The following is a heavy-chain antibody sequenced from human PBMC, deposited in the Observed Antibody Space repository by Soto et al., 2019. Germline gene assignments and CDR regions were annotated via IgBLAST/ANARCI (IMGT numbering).Heavy chain of an antibody. CDR2: VSESGAST. V-gene: IGHV3-23*01. J-gene: IGHJ4*02. CDR1: GFSFGSYS. D-gene: IGHD2-15*01. CDR3: AKYAGGGGYMDF. Sequence: EVQLLESGGGLVQPGGSLRLSCAASGFSFGSYSIGWVRQAPGKGLEWVSAVSESGASTYYADSMKGQFTISRDNSRNTVFLTMNSLRAEDTAVYYCAKYAGGGGYMDFWGQGTLVTVSS.